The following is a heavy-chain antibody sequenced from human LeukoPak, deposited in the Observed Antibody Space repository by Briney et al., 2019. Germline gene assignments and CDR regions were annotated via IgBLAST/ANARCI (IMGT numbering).Heavy chain of an antibody. CDR2: IYYSGST. V-gene: IGHV4-39*07. Sequence: SETLSLTCTVSGGSISSSSYYWGWIRQPPGKGLEWIGSIYYSGSTYYNPSLKSRVTMSVDTSKNQFSLKLSSVTAADTAVYYCARDEGRYYYDSSGYYRSWGQGTLVTVSS. CDR1: GGSISSSSYY. J-gene: IGHJ4*02. CDR3: ARDEGRYYYDSSGYYRS. D-gene: IGHD3-22*01.